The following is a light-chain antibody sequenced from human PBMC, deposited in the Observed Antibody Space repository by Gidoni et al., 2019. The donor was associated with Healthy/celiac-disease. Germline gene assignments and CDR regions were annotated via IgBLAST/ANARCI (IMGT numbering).Light chain of an antibody. Sequence: QSAPSQPPPPSRSPGQDVTISCTGTSSDVGSYNRVSWYQQPPGTAPKLMIYEVSNRPSGVPDRFSGSKSGNTASLTISGLQAEDEADYYCSSYTSSSTHVVFGGGTKLTVL. V-gene: IGLV2-18*02. CDR1: SSDVGSYNR. J-gene: IGLJ2*01. CDR3: SSYTSSSTHVV. CDR2: EVS.